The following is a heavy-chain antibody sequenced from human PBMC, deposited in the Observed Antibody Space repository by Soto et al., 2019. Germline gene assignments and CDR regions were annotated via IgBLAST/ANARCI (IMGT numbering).Heavy chain of an antibody. V-gene: IGHV3-48*01. CDR2: ITSSSGTI. CDR1: GFTFSSFT. D-gene: IGHD6-13*01. Sequence: EVQLVESGGGLVQPGGSLRLSCAASGFTFSSFTMNWVRQAPGKGLEWISYITSSSGTIYYADSVTGRFTISRDNAKNSLYLQMNSLRAEDPAVYYCARGGGSSSWNFDSWGQGTRVTVSS. CDR3: ARGGGSSSWNFDS. J-gene: IGHJ4*02.